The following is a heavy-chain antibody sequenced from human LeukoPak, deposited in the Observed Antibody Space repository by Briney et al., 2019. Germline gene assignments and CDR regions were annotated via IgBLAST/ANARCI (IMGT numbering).Heavy chain of an antibody. J-gene: IGHJ4*02. CDR1: GFTFSSYS. V-gene: IGHV3-23*01. D-gene: IGHD2-15*01. CDR3: ATVRGSDGNFYIDY. CDR2: ISGSGGLT. Sequence: PGGSLRLSCAASGFTFSSYSMNWVRQAPGKGLEWVSVISGSGGLTYYADSVKGRFTISRDNSKNTLYLQMSSLRAEDTAVYYCATVRGSDGNFYIDYWGQGTLVTVSS.